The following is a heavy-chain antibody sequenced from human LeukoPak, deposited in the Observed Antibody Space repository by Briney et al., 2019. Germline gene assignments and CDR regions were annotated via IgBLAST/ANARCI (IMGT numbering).Heavy chain of an antibody. CDR2: IYHSGST. Sequence: SETLSLTCSVSDFSITTDYYWGWIRQSPSGSLPGKGLEWIGSIYHSGSTYYNPSLKSRVTISVDTSKNQFSLKLSPVTAADTAVYYCARVVYFDILTSWGGWFDPWGQGTLVTVSS. J-gene: IGHJ5*02. V-gene: IGHV4-38-2*02. CDR3: ARVVYFDILTSWGGWFDP. D-gene: IGHD3-9*01. CDR1: DFSITTDYY.